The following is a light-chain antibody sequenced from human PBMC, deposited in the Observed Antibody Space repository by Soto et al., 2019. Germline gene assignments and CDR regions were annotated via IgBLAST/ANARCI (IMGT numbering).Light chain of an antibody. V-gene: IGKV2-24*01. CDR1: QSLVHTDGNTY. Sequence: DIVMTQTPLSSPVTLGQAASISCRSSQSLVHTDGNTYLSWFQQRPGQPPRLLLYKVSDRFSGVPERFSGRGAGTDFTLTISRVEAEDVGVYYCIQATQSSWTFGQGTKVEI. CDR3: IQATQSSWT. J-gene: IGKJ1*01. CDR2: KVS.